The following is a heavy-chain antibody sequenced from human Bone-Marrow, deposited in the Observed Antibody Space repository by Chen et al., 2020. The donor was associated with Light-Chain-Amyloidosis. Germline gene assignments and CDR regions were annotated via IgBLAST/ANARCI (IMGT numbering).Heavy chain of an antibody. CDR1: GFLFRSYA. V-gene: IGHV3-23*04. Sequence: EVQLVESGGGLVQPGGSLRLSCSASGFLFRSYARSWVRQAPEKGLEWAGVCGGNGDRGYYAGAVKGRFTISRDSSRNEVCLQMNSLRADDTAVYFCAKGGNYAAYGGFDSWGQGTLVTVSS. J-gene: IGHJ5*01. CDR3: AKGGNYAAYGGFDS. CDR2: CGGNGDRG. D-gene: IGHD3-10*01.